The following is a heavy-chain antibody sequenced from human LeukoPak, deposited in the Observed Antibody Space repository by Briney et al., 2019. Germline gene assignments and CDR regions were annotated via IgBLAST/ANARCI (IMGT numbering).Heavy chain of an antibody. CDR1: GGSISSYY. CDR2: IYYSGST. J-gene: IGHJ6*03. D-gene: IGHD2-21*02. V-gene: IGHV4-59*12. CDR3: ARDRRGDERYYYYMDV. Sequence: PSETLSLTCTVSGGSISSYYWSWIRQPPGKGLEWIGYIYYSGSTNYNPSLKSRVTISVDTSKNQFSLKLSSVTAADTAVYYCARDRRGDERYYYYMDVWGKGTTVTISS.